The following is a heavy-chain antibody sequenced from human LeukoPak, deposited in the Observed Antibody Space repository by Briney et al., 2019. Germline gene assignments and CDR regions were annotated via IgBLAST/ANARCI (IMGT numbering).Heavy chain of an antibody. V-gene: IGHV1-18*01. J-gene: IGHJ4*02. CDR1: GYTFTSYG. D-gene: IGHD3-10*01. Sequence: ASVKVSCKASGYTFTSYGISWARQAPGQGLEWMGWISAYNGNTNYAQKLQGRVTMTTDTSTSTAYMELRSLRSDDTAVYYCARDLDAYYYGSGSSGDWGQGTLVTVSS. CDR3: ARDLDAYYYGSGSSGD. CDR2: ISAYNGNT.